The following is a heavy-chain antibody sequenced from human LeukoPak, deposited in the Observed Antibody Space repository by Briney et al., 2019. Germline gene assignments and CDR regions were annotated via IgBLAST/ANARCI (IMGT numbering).Heavy chain of an antibody. J-gene: IGHJ4*02. D-gene: IGHD4-17*01. V-gene: IGHV4-59*01. CDR1: GGSISSYY. CDR2: IYYSGST. Sequence: SETLSLTCTVSGGSISSYYWSWLRQPPGKGLEWIGYIYYSGSTNYNPSLKSRVTISVDTSKNQFSLKLSSVTAADTAVYYCASVPERDYPPYYFDYWGQGTLVTVSS. CDR3: ASVPERDYPPYYFDY.